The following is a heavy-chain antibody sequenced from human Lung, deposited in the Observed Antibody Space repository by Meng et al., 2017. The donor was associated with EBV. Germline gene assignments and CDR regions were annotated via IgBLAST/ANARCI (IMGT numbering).Heavy chain of an antibody. V-gene: IGHV7-4-1*02. CDR3: ARGGNFDP. CDR1: GYTFSTYT. CDR2: ISTNTGTP. J-gene: IGHJ5*02. Sequence: QVQLVQYGSELKKTGASLKVSCKASGYTFSTYTINWVRQAHGRGLEWMGWISTNTGTPTYTQGFTGRFVFSLDTSVSTAYLQISSLKAEDTAVYYCARGGNFDPWGQGTLVTVSS. D-gene: IGHD2/OR15-2a*01.